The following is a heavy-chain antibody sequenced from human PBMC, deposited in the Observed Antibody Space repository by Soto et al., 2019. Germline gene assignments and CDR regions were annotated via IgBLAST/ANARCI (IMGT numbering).Heavy chain of an antibody. J-gene: IGHJ6*02. Sequence: GGSLRLSCAASGFTLSSYGIHWVRQAPGKGLKWVALISYDGTDKYYADSVKGRFTISRDNSKNTLYLQMSSLGPEDTAVYYCVKERYAQLWLEDYGMDVWGQGTTVTVSS. CDR2: ISYDGTDK. CDR1: GFTLSSYG. D-gene: IGHD5-18*01. V-gene: IGHV3-30*18. CDR3: VKERYAQLWLEDYGMDV.